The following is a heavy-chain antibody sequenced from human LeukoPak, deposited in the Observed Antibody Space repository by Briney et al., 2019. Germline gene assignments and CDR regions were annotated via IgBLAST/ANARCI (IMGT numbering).Heavy chain of an antibody. CDR3: ARGHSATYGRFDS. CDR1: GGSISTYY. J-gene: IGHJ4*02. CDR2: IYYSGST. Sequence: SETLSLTCTVSGGSISTYYWSWIRQPPEKGLEWIGYIYYSGSTSYNPSLKSRVTISVDTSKNQFSLKLSSVTAADTAIYYCARGHSATYGRFDSWGQGTLVTVSS. V-gene: IGHV4-59*08. D-gene: IGHD1-26*01.